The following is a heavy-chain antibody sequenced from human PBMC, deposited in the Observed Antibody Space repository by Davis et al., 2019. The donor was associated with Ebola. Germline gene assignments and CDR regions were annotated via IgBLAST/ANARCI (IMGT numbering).Heavy chain of an antibody. D-gene: IGHD2-2*01. V-gene: IGHV3-33*06. CDR2: IWDDGSNK. Sequence: GESLKISCAASGFTLSGYDMNWVRQAPGKGLQWVAVIWDDGSNKYYADSVKGRFTISRDNSKNTLYLQMNGLRVEDTAIYYCAKDTSNIWFDMWGQGTMVTVSS. J-gene: IGHJ3*02. CDR3: AKDTSNIWFDM. CDR1: GFTLSGYD.